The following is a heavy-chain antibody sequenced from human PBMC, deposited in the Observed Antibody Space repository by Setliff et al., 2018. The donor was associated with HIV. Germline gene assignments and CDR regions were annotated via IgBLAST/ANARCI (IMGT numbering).Heavy chain of an antibody. CDR3: ARVSGGRPGNYYYAMDV. D-gene: IGHD1-26*01. V-gene: IGHV1-3*04. CDR1: GYTFSQYA. CDR2: INTGNENT. Sequence: PGASVKVSCKASGYTFSQYALHWVRQAPGQRLEWMGWINTGNENTRYSQKFQGRVSIIRDTSANTAYMELTNLRSDDSAIYYCARVSGGRPGNYYYAMDVWGQGTTVTV. J-gene: IGHJ6*02.